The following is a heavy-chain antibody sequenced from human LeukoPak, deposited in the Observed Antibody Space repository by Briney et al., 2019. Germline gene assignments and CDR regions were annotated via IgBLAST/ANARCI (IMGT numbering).Heavy chain of an antibody. J-gene: IGHJ3*02. V-gene: IGHV3-33*06. CDR2: IWYDGSNK. CDR3: AKEWGYEWELLSFAFDI. Sequence: PGGSVRLSCAASGFTFSSYGMHWVRQAPGKGLEWVAVIWYDGSNKYYADSVKGRFTISRDNSKNTLYLQMNSLRAEDTAVYYCAKEWGYEWELLSFAFDIWGQGTMVTVSS. D-gene: IGHD1-26*01. CDR1: GFTFSSYG.